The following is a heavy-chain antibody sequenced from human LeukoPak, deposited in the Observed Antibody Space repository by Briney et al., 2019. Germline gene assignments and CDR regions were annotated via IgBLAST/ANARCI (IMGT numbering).Heavy chain of an antibody. Sequence: SETLSLTCTVSGGSISSYYWSWIRQPPGKGLEWFGYIYYSGSTNYNPSLKSRVTISVDTSKNQFSLKLSSVTAADTAVYYCARADCSTTSCYVFDYWGQGTLVTVSS. CDR3: ARADCSTTSCYVFDY. CDR1: GGSISSYY. D-gene: IGHD2-2*01. J-gene: IGHJ4*02. CDR2: IYYSGST. V-gene: IGHV4-59*01.